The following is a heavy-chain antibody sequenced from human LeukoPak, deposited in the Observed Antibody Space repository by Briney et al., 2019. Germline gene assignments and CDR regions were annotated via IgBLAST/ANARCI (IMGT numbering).Heavy chain of an antibody. CDR1: GFTFSSYW. CDR3: AREARPH. J-gene: IGHJ4*02. V-gene: IGHV3-7*05. Sequence: PGESLRLSCAASGFTFSSYWMSWVRQAPGKGLEWVANIKEDGSEKYYVDSVKGRFTISRDNAKNSLYLQMNSLRAEETAVCFCAREARPHWGQGTLVTVSS. D-gene: IGHD1-26*01. CDR2: IKEDGSEK.